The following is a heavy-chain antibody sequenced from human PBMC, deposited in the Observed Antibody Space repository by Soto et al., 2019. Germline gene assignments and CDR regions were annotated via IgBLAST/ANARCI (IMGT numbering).Heavy chain of an antibody. CDR3: ARDCSGGSCYFDY. CDR1: NYTFTSCG. J-gene: IGHJ4*02. Sequence: ASVKVTCKASNYTFTSCGISWVRQAPGQGLEWMGWISAYNGNTHYAQKFQGRVTMTADTSTRTAYMELRSLRSDDTAVYYCARDCSGGSCYFDYWGQGTLVTVSS. CDR2: ISAYNGNT. V-gene: IGHV1-18*01. D-gene: IGHD2-15*01.